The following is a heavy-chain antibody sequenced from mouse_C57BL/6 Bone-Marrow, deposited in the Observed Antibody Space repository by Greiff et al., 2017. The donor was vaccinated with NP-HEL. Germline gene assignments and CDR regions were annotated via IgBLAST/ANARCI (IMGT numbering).Heavy chain of an antibody. CDR3: ARGSSYLWYFDV. J-gene: IGHJ1*03. V-gene: IGHV1-18*01. D-gene: IGHD1-1*01. CDR2: INPNNGGT. CDR1: GYTFTDYN. Sequence: EVQGVESGPELVKPGASVKIPCKASGYTFTDYNMDWVKQSHGKSLEWIGDINPNNGGTIYNQKFKGKATLTVDKSSSTAYMELRSLTSEDTAVYYCARGSSYLWYFDVWGTGTTVTVSS.